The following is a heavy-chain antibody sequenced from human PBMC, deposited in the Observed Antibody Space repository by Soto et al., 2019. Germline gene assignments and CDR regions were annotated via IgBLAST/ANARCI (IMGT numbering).Heavy chain of an antibody. V-gene: IGHV1-18*01. CDR3: ARDSGRNPSYYDYIWGSYRRTESDAFDI. Sequence: QVQLVQSGAEVKKPGASVKVSCKASGYTFTSYGISWVRQAPGQGLEWMGWISAYNGNTNYAQKLQGRVTMTTDTSTSTAYMELRSLRSDDTAVYYCARDSGRNPSYYDYIWGSYRRTESDAFDIWGQGTMVTVSS. CDR1: GYTFTSYG. D-gene: IGHD3-16*02. J-gene: IGHJ3*02. CDR2: ISAYNGNT.